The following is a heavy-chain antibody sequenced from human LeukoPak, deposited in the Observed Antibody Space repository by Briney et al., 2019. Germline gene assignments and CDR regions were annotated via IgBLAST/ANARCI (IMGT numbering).Heavy chain of an antibody. J-gene: IGHJ4*02. CDR3: ARQFGELLENYFDY. CDR2: IYYSGST. Sequence: SETLSLTCTVSGGSISSSSYYWGWIRQPPGKGLEWIGSIYYSGSTYYNPSLKSRVTISVDTSKNQFSLKLSSVTAADTAAYYCARQFGELLENYFDYWGQGTLVTVSS. D-gene: IGHD3-10*01. V-gene: IGHV4-39*01. CDR1: GGSISSSSYY.